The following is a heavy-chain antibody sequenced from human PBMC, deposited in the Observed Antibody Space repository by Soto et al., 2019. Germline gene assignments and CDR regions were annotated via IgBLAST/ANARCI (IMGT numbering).Heavy chain of an antibody. V-gene: IGHV1-8*01. J-gene: IGHJ3*02. CDR3: ARERSSGAFDI. CDR2: MNPNSGNT. CDR1: GCTFTSYD. D-gene: IGHD1-26*01. Sequence: QVQLVQSGAEVKKPGASVNVSCKTSGCTFTSYDINWVRQATRQGLEWMGWMNPNSGNTAYAQKFQGRVTMTRNTSIRTAYMELSSLRSEDTAVYYCARERSSGAFDIWGQGTMVTVSS.